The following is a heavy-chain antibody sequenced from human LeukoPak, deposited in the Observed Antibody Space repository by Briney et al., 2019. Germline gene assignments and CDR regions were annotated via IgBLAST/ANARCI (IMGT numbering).Heavy chain of an antibody. Sequence: WASVKVSCKASGYTFTGYYMHWVRQAPGQRLEWMGWMTPNSGDTAYAEIFQDRVTMTSDTTTNTAYLELRSLTSEDTAIYYCTRGALEGDFFDPWGQGTLVTVSS. CDR2: MTPNSGDT. CDR3: TRGALEGDFFDP. CDR1: GYTFTGYY. D-gene: IGHD1-26*01. V-gene: IGHV1-2*02. J-gene: IGHJ5*02.